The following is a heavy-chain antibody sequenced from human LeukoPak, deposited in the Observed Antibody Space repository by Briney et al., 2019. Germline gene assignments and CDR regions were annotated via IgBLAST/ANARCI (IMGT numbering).Heavy chain of an antibody. J-gene: IGHJ4*02. V-gene: IGHV1-18*01. Sequence: GASVKVSCKASGYTFTSYGISWVRQAPGQGLEWMGWISAYNGNTNYAQKLQGRVTMTTDTSTSTAYMELRSLRSEDTAVYYCARDLWISSKIGYYFLVGYWGQGTLVTVSS. CDR1: GYTFTSYG. D-gene: IGHD3-22*01. CDR2: ISAYNGNT. CDR3: ARDLWISSKIGYYFLVGY.